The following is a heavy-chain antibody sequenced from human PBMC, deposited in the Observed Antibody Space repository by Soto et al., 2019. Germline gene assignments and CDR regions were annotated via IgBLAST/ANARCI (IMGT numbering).Heavy chain of an antibody. Sequence: EVQLVESWGGLVKPGGSLRLSCAAYGFTFSSYSMNWVRQAPGKWLEWVSSISSSSSYIYYADSVKGRFTISRDNAKNSLYMQMNSLRAEDTAVYYCARLTAVFNWFDPWVQGTLVTVSS. V-gene: IGHV3-21*01. J-gene: IGHJ5*02. CDR1: GFTFSSYS. D-gene: IGHD2-8*01. CDR3: ARLTAVFNWFDP. CDR2: ISSSSSYI.